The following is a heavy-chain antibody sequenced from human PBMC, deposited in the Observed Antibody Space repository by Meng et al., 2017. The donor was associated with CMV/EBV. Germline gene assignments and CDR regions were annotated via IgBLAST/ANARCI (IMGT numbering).Heavy chain of an antibody. D-gene: IGHD6-13*01. V-gene: IGHV3-23*03. CDR1: GFTFSSYA. CDR3: AKDQPIAAAGTGGYSYGRKTVYDAFDI. Sequence: GGSLRLSCAASGFTFSSYAMHWVRQAPGKGLEWVSVIYSGGSSTYYADSVKGRFTISRDNSKNTLYLQMNSLRAEDTAVYYCAKDQPIAAAGTGGYSYGRKTVYDAFDIWGQGTMVTVSS. CDR2: IYSGGSST. J-gene: IGHJ3*02.